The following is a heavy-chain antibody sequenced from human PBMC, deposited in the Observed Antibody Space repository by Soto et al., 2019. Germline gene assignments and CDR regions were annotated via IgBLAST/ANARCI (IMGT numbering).Heavy chain of an antibody. Sequence: QVQLVESGGGVVQPGRSLRLSCAASGFTFSSYAMHWVRQAPGKGLEWVAVISYDGSNKYYADSVKGRFTISRYNSKNTLYLQMNSLRAEDTAVYYCARDQWSSSSDDYWGQGTLVTVSS. CDR1: GFTFSSYA. D-gene: IGHD6-6*01. CDR3: ARDQWSSSSDDY. CDR2: ISYDGSNK. V-gene: IGHV3-30-3*01. J-gene: IGHJ4*02.